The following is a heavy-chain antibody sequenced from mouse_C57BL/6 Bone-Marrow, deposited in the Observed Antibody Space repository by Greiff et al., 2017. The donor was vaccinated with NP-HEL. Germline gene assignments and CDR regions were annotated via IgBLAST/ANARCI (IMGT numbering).Heavy chain of an antibody. J-gene: IGHJ2*01. CDR2: IDPETGGT. Sequence: QVQLQQSGAELVRPGASVTLSCKASGSPFTDSAMPWVKQTPVHGLAWIGAIDPETGGTAYNQKFKGKAILTADKSSSTAYIELRSLTSEDSSVYYCTRGGYYLYSFDYWGQGTTLTVSS. CDR3: TRGGYYLYSFDY. V-gene: IGHV1-15*01. D-gene: IGHD2-3*01. CDR1: GSPFTDSA.